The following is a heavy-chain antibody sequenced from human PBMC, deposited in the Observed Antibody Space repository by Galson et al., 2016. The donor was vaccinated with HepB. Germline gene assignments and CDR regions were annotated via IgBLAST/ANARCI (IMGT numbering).Heavy chain of an antibody. CDR2: IWYDGTSK. V-gene: IGHV3-33*06. D-gene: IGHD4-11*01. J-gene: IGHJ5*01. CDR3: AKVATPNRNYENWFDS. Sequence: SLRLSCAASGFTVSSNYMSWVRQAPGKGLEWVAVIWYDGTSKYYVDSVKGRFTISRDNSKSTLNLQMNSLRAEDTAVYYCAKVATPNRNYENWFDSWGQGTLVTVSS. CDR1: GFTVSSNY.